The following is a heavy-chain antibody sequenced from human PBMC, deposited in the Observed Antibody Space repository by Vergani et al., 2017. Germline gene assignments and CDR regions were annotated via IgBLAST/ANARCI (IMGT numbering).Heavy chain of an antibody. V-gene: IGHV3-23*01. CDR2: INTNGDYT. Sequence: EVQLLESGGDLVQPGGSLRLSCAASGFSFTTYAMSWVRQAPGKGLEWVSTINTNGDYTRYGDSVKGRFTISRDNSKSTLYLQMNSLRAEDTAVYYCARDPSKYCSGGSCYGQYNWFDPWGQGTLVTVSS. J-gene: IGHJ5*02. CDR1: GFSFTTYA. D-gene: IGHD2-15*01. CDR3: ARDPSKYCSGGSCYGQYNWFDP.